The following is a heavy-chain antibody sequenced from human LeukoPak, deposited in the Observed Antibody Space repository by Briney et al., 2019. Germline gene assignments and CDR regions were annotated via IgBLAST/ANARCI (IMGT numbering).Heavy chain of an antibody. CDR2: IGAYNGNT. CDR3: ARDRLIAAAALFDY. D-gene: IGHD6-13*01. J-gene: IGHJ4*02. Sequence: GASVKVSCKASGYTFTSYGISWVRQAPGQGLEWMGWIGAYNGNTNYAQKLQGRVTMTTDTSTSTAYMELRSLRSDDTVVYYCARDRLIAAAALFDYWGQGTLVTVSS. CDR1: GYTFTSYG. V-gene: IGHV1-18*01.